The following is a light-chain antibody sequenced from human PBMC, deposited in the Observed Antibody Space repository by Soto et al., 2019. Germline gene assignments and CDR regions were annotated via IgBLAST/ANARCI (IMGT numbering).Light chain of an antibody. Sequence: LTQPASVSGSPGQSITISCTGTSSDVGGYNYVSWYQQHPGKAPKLMIYEVSNRPSGVSNRFSGSKSGNTASLTISGLQAEDEADYYCNSYSSSTTLYVFGTGTKVTV. J-gene: IGLJ1*01. CDR2: EVS. CDR3: NSYSSSTTLYV. V-gene: IGLV2-14*01. CDR1: SSDVGGYNY.